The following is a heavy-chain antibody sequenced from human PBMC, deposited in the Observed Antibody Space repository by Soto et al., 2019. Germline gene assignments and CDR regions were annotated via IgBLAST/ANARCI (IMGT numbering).Heavy chain of an antibody. J-gene: IGHJ4*02. Sequence: ASVEVSCKXSGYTFTSYGISWVRQAPGQGLEWMGWISAYNGNTNYAQKLQGRVTMTTDTSTSTAYMELRSLRSDDMAVYYCARVYMVRGLYFDYWGQGTLVTVSS. D-gene: IGHD3-10*01. V-gene: IGHV1-18*03. CDR3: ARVYMVRGLYFDY. CDR1: GYTFTSYG. CDR2: ISAYNGNT.